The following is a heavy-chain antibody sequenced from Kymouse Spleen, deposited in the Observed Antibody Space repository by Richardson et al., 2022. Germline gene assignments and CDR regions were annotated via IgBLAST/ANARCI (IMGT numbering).Heavy chain of an antibody. J-gene: IGHJ6*02. D-gene: IGHD1-26*01. CDR1: GGSISSSSYY. Sequence: QLQLQESGPGLVKPSETLSLTCTVSGGSISSSSYYWGWIRQPPGKGLEWIGSIYYSGSTYYNPSLKSRVTISVDTSKNQFSLKLSSVTAADTAVYYCADSGSYYGYYYYYGMDVWGQGTTVTVSS. V-gene: IGHV4-39*01. CDR3: ADSGSYYGYYYYYGMDV. CDR2: IYYSGST.